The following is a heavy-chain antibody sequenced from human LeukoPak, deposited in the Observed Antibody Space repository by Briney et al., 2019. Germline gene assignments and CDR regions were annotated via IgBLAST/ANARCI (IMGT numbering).Heavy chain of an antibody. CDR2: ISGSGGST. Sequence: GGSLRLSCAASGFTFSSYAMSWVRQAPGKGLEWVSAISGSGGSTYYADSVKGRFTISRDNSKSTLYLQMNSLRAEDTAVYYCARDPNGSGYYRPYYFDYWGQGTLVTVSS. V-gene: IGHV3-23*01. J-gene: IGHJ4*02. CDR3: ARDPNGSGYYRPYYFDY. CDR1: GFTFSSYA. D-gene: IGHD3-22*01.